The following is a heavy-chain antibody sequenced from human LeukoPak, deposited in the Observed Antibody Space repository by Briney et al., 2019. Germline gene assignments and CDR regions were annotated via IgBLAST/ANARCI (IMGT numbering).Heavy chain of an antibody. Sequence: ASVKVSFKASGYTFTDYYMHWVRQAPGQGLEWMGWINPNSGTNYAQKFQGRVTTTRDTSISTAYMELTRLTSDDTAVYYCARNRWMDYWGQGTLVTVSS. J-gene: IGHJ4*02. CDR2: INPNSGT. D-gene: IGHD1-1*01. CDR1: GYTFTDYY. V-gene: IGHV1-2*02. CDR3: ARNRWMDY.